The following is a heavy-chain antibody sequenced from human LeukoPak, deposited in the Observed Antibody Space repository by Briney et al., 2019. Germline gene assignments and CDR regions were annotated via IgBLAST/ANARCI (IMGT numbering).Heavy chain of an antibody. CDR3: ARGYYYGSGYFDY. V-gene: IGHV3-30-3*01. Sequence: PGGSLRLSCAASGFTFSSDALQWVRQAPGKGRGWVAIISKDGINKFYADSVKGCFTICSDNSKTPLHLQISSLRADETAVYYCARGYYYGSGYFDYWGQGPLVTVSS. CDR1: GFTFSSDA. J-gene: IGHJ4*02. D-gene: IGHD3-10*01. CDR2: ISKDGINK.